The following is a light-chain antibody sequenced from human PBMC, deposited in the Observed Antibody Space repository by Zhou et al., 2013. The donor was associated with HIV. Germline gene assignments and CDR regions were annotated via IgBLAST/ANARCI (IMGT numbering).Light chain of an antibody. CDR1: RSISNW. CDR2: MAS. J-gene: IGKJ1*01. V-gene: IGKV1-5*03. CDR3: QEYQTYSRT. Sequence: DIQMTQSPSTLSASVGDRVTITCRASRSISNWLAWYQQKPGKAPELLIYMASTLESGVSSRFSGSGSGTEFSLTIDSLQSDDFATYYCQEYQTYSRTFGQGTKVEV.